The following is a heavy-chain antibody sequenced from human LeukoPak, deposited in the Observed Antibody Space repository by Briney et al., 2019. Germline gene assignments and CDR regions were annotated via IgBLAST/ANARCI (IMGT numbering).Heavy chain of an antibody. D-gene: IGHD6-13*01. CDR3: ARGPYFSSSWYLVY. J-gene: IGHJ4*02. CDR2: ISAYNGNT. V-gene: IGHV1-18*01. Sequence: ASVKVSCKASGYTFTSYGISWVRQAPGQGLEWMGWISAYNGNTNYAQKLQGRVTMATDTSTSTAYMELRSLRSDDTAVYYCARGPYFSSSWYLVYWGQGTLVTVSS. CDR1: GYTFTSYG.